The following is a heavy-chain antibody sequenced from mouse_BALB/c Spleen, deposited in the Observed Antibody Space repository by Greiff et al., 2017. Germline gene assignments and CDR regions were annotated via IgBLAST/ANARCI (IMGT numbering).Heavy chain of an antibody. CDR1: GYTFTSYW. Sequence: QVQLKQPGAELVKPGASVKLSCKASGYTFTSYWMHWVKQRPGQGLEWIGEINPSNGRTNYNEKFKSKATLTVDKSSSTAYMQLSSLTSEDSAVYYCAGNFDYWGQGTTLTVSS. CDR2: INPSNGRT. D-gene: IGHD1-1*02. J-gene: IGHJ2*01. V-gene: IGHV1S81*02. CDR3: AGNFDY.